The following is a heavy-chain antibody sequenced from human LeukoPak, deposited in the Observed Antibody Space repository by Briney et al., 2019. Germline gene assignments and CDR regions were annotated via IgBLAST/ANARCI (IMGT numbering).Heavy chain of an antibody. CDR3: ARGSCCYDY. CDR2: VSDSGAYT. V-gene: IGHV3-23*01. Sequence: GGSLRLSCAASGFTFDDYAMHWVRQAPGKGLDWVSTVSDSGAYTSHADSVKGRFTISRDNSKNTLYLQMNSLRAEDTAVYYCARGSCCYDYWGQGTRVTVSS. J-gene: IGHJ4*02. CDR1: GFTFDDYA. D-gene: IGHD2-15*01.